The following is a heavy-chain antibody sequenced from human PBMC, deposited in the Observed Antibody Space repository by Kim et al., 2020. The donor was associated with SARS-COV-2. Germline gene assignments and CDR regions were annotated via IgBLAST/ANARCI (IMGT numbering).Heavy chain of an antibody. CDR1: GFTFDGYA. CDR2: ISWNSGSI. Sequence: GGSLRLSCAASGFTFDGYAMHWVRQAPGKGLEWVSGISWNSGSICYADSVKGRFTISRDNAKNSLYLQMNSLRAEDTALYYCAKGCMVAVDYWGQGTLVTVSS. D-gene: IGHD5-12*01. V-gene: IGHV3-9*01. CDR3: AKGCMVAVDY. J-gene: IGHJ4*02.